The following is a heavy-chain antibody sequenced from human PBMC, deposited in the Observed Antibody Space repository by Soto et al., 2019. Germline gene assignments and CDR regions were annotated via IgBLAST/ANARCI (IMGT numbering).Heavy chain of an antibody. Sequence: SGTPALTCTVSGDSISSGSYYWGWIRQPPGKGLEWIGSIYYSGSTYYNPSLKSRVTISVDTSKNQFSLKLSSVTAADTAVYYCARHYYDSSGYCEASDWFDPWGQGTQVTVSS. CDR1: GDSISSGSYY. D-gene: IGHD3-22*01. CDR3: ARHYYDSSGYCEASDWFDP. J-gene: IGHJ5*02. V-gene: IGHV4-39*01. CDR2: IYYSGST.